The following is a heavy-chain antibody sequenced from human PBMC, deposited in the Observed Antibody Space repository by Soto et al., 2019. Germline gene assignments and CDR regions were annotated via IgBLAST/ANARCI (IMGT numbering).Heavy chain of an antibody. CDR1: GGSFSSYA. J-gene: IGHJ4*02. Sequence: QVQLMQSGDEVKKPGSSVKVSCKASGGSFSSYAINWVRQAPGQGLEWMGGIIPMFGTPNYAQKFQGRVTITADESTNTAYMELGSLRSEDTAVYYCARVIGGSGWYGAFGSWGQGTLVTVSS. D-gene: IGHD6-19*01. CDR3: ARVIGGSGWYGAFGS. CDR2: IIPMFGTP. V-gene: IGHV1-69*01.